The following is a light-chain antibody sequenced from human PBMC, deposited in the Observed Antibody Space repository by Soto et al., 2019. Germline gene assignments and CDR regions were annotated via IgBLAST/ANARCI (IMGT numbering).Light chain of an antibody. CDR2: GAS. J-gene: IGKJ5*01. V-gene: IGKV3-20*01. CDR1: QSVSSSY. CDR3: QQYDSSAEIT. Sequence: EIVLTHSPGTLSLSPGERATLACRASQSVSSSYLAWYQQTPGQAPRLLIYGASSRATGIPDRFSGSGSGTDFTLTISRLEPEDFAVYYCQQYDSSAEITFGQGTRLEIK.